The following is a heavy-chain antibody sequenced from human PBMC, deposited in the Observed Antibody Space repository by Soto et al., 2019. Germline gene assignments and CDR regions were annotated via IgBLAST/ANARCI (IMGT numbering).Heavy chain of an antibody. D-gene: IGHD5-12*01. CDR1: GGSISSYY. Sequence: SETLSLTCTVSGGSISSYYWSWIRQPPGKGLEWIGYIYYSGSTNYNPSLKSRVTISVDTSKNQFSLKLSSVTAADTAVYYCARVSGYDPEYYFDYWGQGTLVTVSS. J-gene: IGHJ4*02. V-gene: IGHV4-59*01. CDR2: IYYSGST. CDR3: ARVSGYDPEYYFDY.